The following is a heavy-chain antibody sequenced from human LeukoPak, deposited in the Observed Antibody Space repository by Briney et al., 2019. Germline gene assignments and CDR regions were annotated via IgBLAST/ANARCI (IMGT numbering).Heavy chain of an antibody. V-gene: IGHV4-4*07. CDR2: IYTSGST. Sequence: SETLSLTCTVSGGSISSYYWSWIRQPAGKGLEWIGRIYTSGSTNYNPSFKSRVTMSVDTSKNQFSLKLSSVTAADTAVYYCARACSNYDILTGYYTPSDAFDIWGQGTMVTVSS. CDR3: ARACSNYDILTGYYTPSDAFDI. D-gene: IGHD3-9*01. J-gene: IGHJ3*02. CDR1: GGSISSYY.